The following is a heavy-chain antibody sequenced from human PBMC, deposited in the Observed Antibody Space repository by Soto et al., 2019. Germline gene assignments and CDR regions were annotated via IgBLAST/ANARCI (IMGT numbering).Heavy chain of an antibody. CDR3: ARGYDIWSGRSFGMDV. D-gene: IGHD3-3*01. J-gene: IGHJ6*02. CDR1: GYTFTDYG. CDR2: INTYNDKT. V-gene: IGHV1-18*01. Sequence: QVQMVQSGGEVKKPGASVKVSCKTSGYTFTDYGISWVRQAPGQGLEWMGWINTYNDKTDYTQKLXAXVXLXXDTATTTAYMELRSLTSDDTAVYYCARGYDIWSGRSFGMDVWGQGTTIIVSS.